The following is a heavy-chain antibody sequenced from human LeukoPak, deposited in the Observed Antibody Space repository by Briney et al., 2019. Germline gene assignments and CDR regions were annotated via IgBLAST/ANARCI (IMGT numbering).Heavy chain of an antibody. V-gene: IGHV3-23*01. J-gene: IGHJ4*02. Sequence: GGSLRLSCAASGFTFSSYAMSWVRQAPGKGLEWVSAIRGSGGGTYYADSVKGRFTISRDNSKNTLYLQMNSLRAEDTAVYYCATARTLRVTTSFDYWGQGALVTVSS. CDR2: IRGSGGGT. CDR1: GFTFSSYA. D-gene: IGHD4-17*01. CDR3: ATARTLRVTTSFDY.